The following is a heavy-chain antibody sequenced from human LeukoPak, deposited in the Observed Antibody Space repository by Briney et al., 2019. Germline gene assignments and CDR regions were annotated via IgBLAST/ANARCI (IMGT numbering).Heavy chain of an antibody. Sequence: GGSLRLSCTASGFTFSNYAMGWVRQAPGEGLEWVSTISGSAGNTYYADSVMGRSTNSRNNSKNTLYLQMNSLRVEDTAIYYCAKGRVYCTGGSCYSDYWGQGTLVTVSS. CDR2: ISGSAGNT. D-gene: IGHD2-15*01. V-gene: IGHV3-23*01. CDR3: AKGRVYCTGGSCYSDY. CDR1: GFTFSNYA. J-gene: IGHJ4*02.